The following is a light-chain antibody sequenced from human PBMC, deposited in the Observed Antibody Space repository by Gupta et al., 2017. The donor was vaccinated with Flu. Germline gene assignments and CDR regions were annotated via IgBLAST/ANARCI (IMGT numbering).Light chain of an antibody. V-gene: IGKV1-39*01. Sequence: DIQMTQSPPSLSASVRDRVTNTFRTSQNIGNYLHWYQHRPGRAPELLIYEASTLQSGVPSRFSGSGSGTDFTLTISSLQPEDLAIYYCLQTFTVPWAFGRGTKVEI. CDR1: QNIGNY. CDR2: EAS. CDR3: LQTFTVPWA. J-gene: IGKJ1*01.